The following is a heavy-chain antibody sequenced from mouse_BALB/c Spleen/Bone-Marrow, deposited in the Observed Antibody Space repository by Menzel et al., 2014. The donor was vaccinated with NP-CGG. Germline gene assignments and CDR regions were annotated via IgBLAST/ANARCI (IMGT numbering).Heavy chain of an antibody. V-gene: IGHV14-3*02. D-gene: IGHD1-1*01. CDR1: GFNIKDTY. J-gene: IGHJ3*01. Sequence: VQLQQSGAELVKPGASVKLSCTASGFNIKDTYMHWVKQRPEQGLEWIGRIDPANGNTKYDPKFQGKATITADTSSNTAYLQLSSLTSEDDAVYYCASYYYDSSLFAYWGQGTLVTVSA. CDR2: IDPANGNT. CDR3: ASYYYDSSLFAY.